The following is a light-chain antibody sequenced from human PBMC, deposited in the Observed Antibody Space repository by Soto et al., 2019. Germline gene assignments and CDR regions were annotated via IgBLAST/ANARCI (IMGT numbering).Light chain of an antibody. CDR1: SSDVGGYNY. V-gene: IGLV2-14*01. Sequence: QSVLTQPASVSGSPGQSITISCIATSSDVGGYNYVSWYQHHPGKAPKLMIYEVSNRPSGVSNRFSGSKSGNTASLTISGLQAEDEADYYCSSYSSSSVVFGGGTKLTVL. J-gene: IGLJ2*01. CDR2: EVS. CDR3: SSYSSSSVV.